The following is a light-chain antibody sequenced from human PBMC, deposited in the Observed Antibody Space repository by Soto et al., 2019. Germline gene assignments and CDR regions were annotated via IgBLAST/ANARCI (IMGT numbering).Light chain of an antibody. CDR1: SSDVGNYDL. V-gene: IGLV2-23*01. Sequence: QSVLTQPASVCGSPGQSITISCTGTSSDVGNYDLVSWFQQHPGKSPKLLIYEDNKWPSGIASRFSGSKSGNTASLTISGLQAEDEADYYCCSYAGSYTIFGGGTKVTVL. CDR2: EDN. J-gene: IGLJ2*01. CDR3: CSYAGSYTI.